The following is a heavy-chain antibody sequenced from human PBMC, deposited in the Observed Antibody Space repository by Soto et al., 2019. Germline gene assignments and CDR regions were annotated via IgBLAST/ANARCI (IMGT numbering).Heavy chain of an antibody. Sequence: VQLVESGGDVAQPGTSLRLSCAASGFTFGSYAMHWVRQAPGKGLQWVSLISSDGSNRKSADFVQGRLTISRDNSKNMLYLQINSLKAEDTAMYYCAKDRPRSSGSKQYYAFDVWGQGTTVTVSS. CDR2: ISSDGSNR. V-gene: IGHV3-30*18. CDR3: AKDRPRSSGSKQYYAFDV. CDR1: GFTFGSYA. D-gene: IGHD6-19*01. J-gene: IGHJ6*02.